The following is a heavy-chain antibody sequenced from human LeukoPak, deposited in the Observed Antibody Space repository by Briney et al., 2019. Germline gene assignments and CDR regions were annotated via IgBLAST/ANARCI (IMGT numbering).Heavy chain of an antibody. CDR1: GSPISNYY. CDR3: ARLYSDSWSRADP. Sequence: SETLSLTCTVSGSPISNYYWIWIRQPAGEGLEWIGRIYTGGRIDSNPSLKSRVTMSVDTSKNQFTLKLTSVTAAGTAVYFCARLYSDSWSRADPWGQGTLVTVSS. D-gene: IGHD6-13*01. CDR2: IYTGGRI. J-gene: IGHJ5*02. V-gene: IGHV4-4*07.